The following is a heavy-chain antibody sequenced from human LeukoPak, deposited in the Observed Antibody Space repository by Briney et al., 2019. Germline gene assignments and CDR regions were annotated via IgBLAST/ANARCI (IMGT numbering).Heavy chain of an antibody. J-gene: IGHJ4*02. CDR1: GGSISSYY. V-gene: IGHV4-59*01. CDR2: IYYSGST. Sequence: SETLSLTCTVSGGSISSYYWSWIRQPPGKGLEWIGYIYYSGSTNYNPSLKSRVTISVDTSKNQFSLKLSSVTAADTAVYYCVRMGYGDSDYWGQGTLVTVSS. CDR3: VRMGYGDSDY. D-gene: IGHD4-17*01.